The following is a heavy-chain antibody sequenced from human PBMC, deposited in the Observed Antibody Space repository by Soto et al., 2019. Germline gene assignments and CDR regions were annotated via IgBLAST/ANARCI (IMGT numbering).Heavy chain of an antibody. CDR3: ARAETHLGYCTSTNCVFDY. Sequence: EVQLVESGGGLVQPGGSLRLACAASGFTFSRHWMHWVRQAPGKGLVWVSRINTDGSTTTYADSVKGRFTISRDNAENTLYLQMNSLGAEDTAVYYCARAETHLGYCTSTNCVFDYWGQGTWSPSPQ. CDR1: GFTFSRHW. CDR2: INTDGSTT. D-gene: IGHD2-2*01. J-gene: IGHJ4*02. V-gene: IGHV3-74*01.